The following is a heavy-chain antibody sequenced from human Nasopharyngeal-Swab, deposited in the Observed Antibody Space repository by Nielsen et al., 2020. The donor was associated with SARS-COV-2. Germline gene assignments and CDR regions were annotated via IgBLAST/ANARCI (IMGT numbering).Heavy chain of an antibody. J-gene: IGHJ4*02. CDR1: GVTFTTYW. D-gene: IGHD3-10*01. CDR2: IHGDGRNT. Sequence: GGSLRLCCAASGVTFTTYWMHWVRQAPGKGLEWISEIHGDGRNTNYADSVKGRFTISRDNAKSTLYLQMNSLRVEDTAVYYCVRDNYGVDYWGQGTQVTVSS. CDR3: VRDNYGVDY. V-gene: IGHV3-74*01.